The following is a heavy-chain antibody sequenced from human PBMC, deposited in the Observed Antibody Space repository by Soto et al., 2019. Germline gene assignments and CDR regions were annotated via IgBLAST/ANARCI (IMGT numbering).Heavy chain of an antibody. CDR1: GFTFSSYS. V-gene: IGHV3-48*02. CDR3: ARDLYGDYESGY. CDR2: ISSSSTI. D-gene: IGHD4-17*01. J-gene: IGHJ4*02. Sequence: GGSLRLSCAASGFTFSSYSMNWVRQAPGKGLEWVSYISSSSTIYYADSVKGRFTISRDNAKNSLYLQMNSLRDEDTAVYYCARDLYGDYESGYWGQGTLVTVSS.